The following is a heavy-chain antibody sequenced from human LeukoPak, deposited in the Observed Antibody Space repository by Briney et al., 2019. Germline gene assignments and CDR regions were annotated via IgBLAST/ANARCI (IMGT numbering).Heavy chain of an antibody. Sequence: GGSLRLSCAASGFTFSSHSMNWVRQAPGKGLEWVSSISSSSSYIYYADSVKGRFTISRDNAKNSLYLQMNSLRAEDTAVYYCARYSSSWYMEYYYYMDVWGKGTTVTVSS. CDR1: GFTFSSHS. V-gene: IGHV3-21*01. J-gene: IGHJ6*03. CDR2: ISSSSSYI. CDR3: ARYSSSWYMEYYYYMDV. D-gene: IGHD6-13*01.